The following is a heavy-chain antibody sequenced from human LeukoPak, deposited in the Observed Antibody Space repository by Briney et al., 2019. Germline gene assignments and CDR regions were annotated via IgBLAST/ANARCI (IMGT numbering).Heavy chain of an antibody. D-gene: IGHD5-18*01. CDR1: GITLSHHG. Sequence: GGPLRLSCAASGITLSHHGMHWVRQAPGRGLEWVAAISYGGIEKFYADSVKGQFTISRDDSKNTVSLQMNSLRPEDTAVYYCATNTAPVGFYFGYWGQGTLVTVSS. CDR3: ATNTAPVGFYFGY. J-gene: IGHJ4*02. CDR2: ISYGGIEK. V-gene: IGHV3-30*03.